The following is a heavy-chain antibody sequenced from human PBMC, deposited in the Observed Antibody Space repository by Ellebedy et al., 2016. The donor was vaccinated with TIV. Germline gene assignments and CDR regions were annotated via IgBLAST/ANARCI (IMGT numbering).Heavy chain of an antibody. CDR1: GGTFSSYA. D-gene: IGHD3-10*01. Sequence: SVKVSXXASGGTFSSYAISWVRQAPGQGLEWMGGIIPIFGTANYAQKFQGRVTITADESTSTAYMELSSLRSEDTAVYYCARAPQRGGAGSGSYYHYWGQGTLVTVSS. V-gene: IGHV1-69*13. J-gene: IGHJ4*02. CDR3: ARAPQRGGAGSGSYYHY. CDR2: IIPIFGTA.